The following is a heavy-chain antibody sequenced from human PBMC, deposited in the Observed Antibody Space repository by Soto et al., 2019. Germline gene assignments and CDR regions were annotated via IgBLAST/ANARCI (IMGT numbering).Heavy chain of an antibody. J-gene: IGHJ4*02. CDR1: GGSISSYY. D-gene: IGHD6-19*01. CDR3: ARVRWTVAGPGHFDY. Sequence: QVQLQESGPGRVKPSETLSLTCTVSGGSISSYYWSWIRQPPGKGLEWIGYIYYSGSTNYNPSLKSRVTISVDTSKNQFSLKLSSVTAAETAVYYCARVRWTVAGPGHFDYWGQGTLVTVSS. CDR2: IYYSGST. V-gene: IGHV4-59*01.